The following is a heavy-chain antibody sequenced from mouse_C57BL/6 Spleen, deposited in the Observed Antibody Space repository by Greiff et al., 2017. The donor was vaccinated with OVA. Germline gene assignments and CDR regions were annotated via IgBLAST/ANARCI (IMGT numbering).Heavy chain of an antibody. Sequence: QVHVKQPGAELVKPGASVKMSCKASGYTFTSYWITWVKQRPGQGLEWIGDIYPGSGSTNYNEKFKSKATLTVDTSSSTAYMQLSSLTSEDSAVYYGARGITTVVATGFDFDYWGQGTTLTVSS. CDR1: GYTFTSYW. J-gene: IGHJ2*01. V-gene: IGHV1-55*01. D-gene: IGHD1-1*01. CDR3: ARGITTVVATGFDFDY. CDR2: IYPGSGST.